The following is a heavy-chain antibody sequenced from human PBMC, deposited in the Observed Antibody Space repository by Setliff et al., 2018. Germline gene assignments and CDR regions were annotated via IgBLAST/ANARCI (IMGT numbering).Heavy chain of an antibody. V-gene: IGHV1-18*01. CDR3: ERLVRYCTTTSCQRTSGDDF. Sequence: ASVKVSCKASGFTFRNYAISWVRQAPGQGLEWMGWISPNTGNVYSAQRFQGRVTLTTDTSTNTAYLDLRSLRSDDTAVYYCERLVRYCTTTSCQRTSGDDFWGQGTLVTVSS. J-gene: IGHJ4*02. CDR1: GFTFRNYA. CDR2: ISPNTGNV. D-gene: IGHD2-2*01.